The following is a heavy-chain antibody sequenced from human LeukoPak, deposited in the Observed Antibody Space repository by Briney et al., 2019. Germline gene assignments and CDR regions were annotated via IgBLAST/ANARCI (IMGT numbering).Heavy chain of an antibody. CDR3: ARQGYYDSSGYYY. CDR1: GGSISSYY. D-gene: IGHD3-22*01. J-gene: IGHJ4*02. Sequence: SETLSLTCTVSGGSISSYYWSWIRQPPGKGLEWVGYIQTSGSTNYNPSLKSRVTISVDTSKNQYSLKLSSVTAADTAVYYCARQGYYDSSGYYYWGQGTLVTVSS. CDR2: IQTSGST. V-gene: IGHV4-4*09.